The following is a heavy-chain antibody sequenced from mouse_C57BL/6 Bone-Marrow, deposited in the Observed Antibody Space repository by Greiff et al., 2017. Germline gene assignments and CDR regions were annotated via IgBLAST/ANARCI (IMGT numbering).Heavy chain of an antibody. CDR2: GQGLEWIG. D-gene: IGHD2-3*01. V-gene: IGHV1-87*01. CDR3: SEDSAVYYCACDGYFGFAY. CDR1: YTFSRRVH. J-gene: IGHJ3*01. Sequence: QVQLKQSGPELARPGASVKISCQAFYTFSRRVHFAFRDTNSWMQWVKQRPGQGLEWIGAIYPGNGDNSYNTKFKGTATLSADKSTSTACMQLSSLTSEDSAVYYCACDGYFGFAYWGQGTLVTVSA.